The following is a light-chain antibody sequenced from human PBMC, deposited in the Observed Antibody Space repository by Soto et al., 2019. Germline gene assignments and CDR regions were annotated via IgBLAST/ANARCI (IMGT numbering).Light chain of an antibody. V-gene: IGLV1-40*01. Sequence: QRLRRLPGSVCGARGQRCDISCTGSMSKIVAGYDVHWYQQLPGTAPKLLIYGNGNRPSGVPDRFSGSKYGTSASLAITGLQADDEADYYCQSYDSSLSGYVFGTGTKVTVL. CDR2: GNG. CDR3: QSYDSSLSGYV. J-gene: IGLJ1*01. CDR1: MSKIVAGYD.